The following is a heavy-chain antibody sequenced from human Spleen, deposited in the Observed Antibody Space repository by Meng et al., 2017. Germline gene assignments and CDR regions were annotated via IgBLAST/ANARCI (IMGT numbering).Heavy chain of an antibody. Sequence: GESLKISCAASGFTFSSYWMSWVRQAPGKGLEWVANIKQDGSEKYYVDSVKGRFTISRDNAKNSLYLQMNSLRAEDTAVYYCARRGYGDYYYYYGMDVWGQGTTVTVS. V-gene: IGHV3-7*01. J-gene: IGHJ6*02. CDR1: GFTFSSYW. CDR3: ARRGYGDYYYYYGMDV. D-gene: IGHD4-17*01. CDR2: IKQDGSEK.